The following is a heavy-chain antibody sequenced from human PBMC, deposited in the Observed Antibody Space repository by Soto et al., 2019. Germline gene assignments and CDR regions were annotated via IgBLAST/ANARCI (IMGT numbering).Heavy chain of an antibody. CDR3: ARDGEIVPSAYYYFDY. CDR1: GYTFTSYY. V-gene: IGHV1-46*01. D-gene: IGHD3-16*01. Sequence: QVQLVQSGAEVKKPGASVKVSCKASGYTFTSYYMHWVRQAPGQGLEWMGIINPSGGSTSSAQKFQARITMTRDTSTSTFYMELSSLRSEDTAVYYCARDGEIVPSAYYYFDYWGQGTQVTVSA. CDR2: INPSGGST. J-gene: IGHJ4*02.